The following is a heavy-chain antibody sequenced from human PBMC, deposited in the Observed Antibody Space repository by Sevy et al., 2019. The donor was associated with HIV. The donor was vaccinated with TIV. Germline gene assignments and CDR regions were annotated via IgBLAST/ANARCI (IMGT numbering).Heavy chain of an antibody. CDR1: GFSLSDHA. Sequence: GGSLRLSCAASGFSLSDHAVSWVRQTPGKGLEWLAVISHNGRNQYYADSVKVRFTISKDDSKNTLYLQLNSLRAEDTAVYYCARFVGYCSGGRCSIIDFWGQGTLVTVSS. CDR3: ARFVGYCSGGRCSIIDF. J-gene: IGHJ4*02. V-gene: IGHV3-30*04. D-gene: IGHD2-15*01. CDR2: ISHNGRNQ.